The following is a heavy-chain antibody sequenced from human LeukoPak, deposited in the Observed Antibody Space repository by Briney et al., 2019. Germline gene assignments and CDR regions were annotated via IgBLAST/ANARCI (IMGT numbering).Heavy chain of an antibody. CDR3: AKGSHGWTFDV. D-gene: IGHD2-2*03. J-gene: IGHJ4*02. CDR2: INSDGSMT. V-gene: IGHV3-11*01. CDR1: GLSFSDNY. Sequence: GGSLRLSRAASGLSFSDNYMGWLRQPPGKGLEWLSYINSDGSMTKYTASVQGRFTISRDNAKRSVFLQMNNLRANDTARYYCAKGSHGWTFDVWGQGSQVTVSS.